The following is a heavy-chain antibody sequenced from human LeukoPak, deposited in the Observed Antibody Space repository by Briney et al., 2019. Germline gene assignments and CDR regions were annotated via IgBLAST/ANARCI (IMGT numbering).Heavy chain of an antibody. V-gene: IGHV6-1*01. CDR1: GDSVSSNSAA. D-gene: IGHD1-26*01. J-gene: IGHJ4*02. CDR2: TYYRSTWYN. CDR3: ARDSIVGPTSGQVDY. Sequence: SQTLSLTCAISGDSVSSNSAAWNWIRQSPSRGLEWLGRTYYRSTWYNDYAVSVRGRIIINPDTSKNQFSLQLNSVTPEDMAVYYCARDSIVGPTSGQVDYWGQGTLVTVSS.